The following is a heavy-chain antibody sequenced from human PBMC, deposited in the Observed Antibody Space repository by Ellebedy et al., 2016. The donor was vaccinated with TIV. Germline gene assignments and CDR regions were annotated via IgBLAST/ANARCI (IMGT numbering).Heavy chain of an antibody. CDR3: AKVKQDTAMVIPVSGGYYGMDV. Sequence: GESLKISXAASGFTFSSYGMHWVRQAPGKGLEWVAVISYDGSNKYYADSVKGRFTISRDNSKNTLYLQMNSLRAEDTAVYYCAKVKQDTAMVIPVSGGYYGMDVWGQGTTVTVSS. CDR1: GFTFSSYG. V-gene: IGHV3-30*18. J-gene: IGHJ6*02. CDR2: ISYDGSNK. D-gene: IGHD5-18*01.